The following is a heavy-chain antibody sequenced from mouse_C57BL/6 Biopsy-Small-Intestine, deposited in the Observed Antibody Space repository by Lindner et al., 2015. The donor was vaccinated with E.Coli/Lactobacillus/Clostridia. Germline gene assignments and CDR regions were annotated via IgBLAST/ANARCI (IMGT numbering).Heavy chain of an antibody. CDR3: ARTAIFGVVNEDFDY. CDR2: ITTHNANT. J-gene: IGHJ4*01. V-gene: IGHV1-79*01. Sequence: SVKVSCKASGYRFTDYSIAWVRQAPGQGLEWMGWITTHNANTDYARKFMDRVTMTSDTSTNTAYMELGSLRSDDTAVYFCARTAIFGVVNEDFDYWGQGTLVTVSS. D-gene: IGHD1-3*01. CDR1: GYRFTDYS.